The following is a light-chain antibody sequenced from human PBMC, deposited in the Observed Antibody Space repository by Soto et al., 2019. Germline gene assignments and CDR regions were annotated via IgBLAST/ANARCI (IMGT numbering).Light chain of an antibody. CDR3: QPYGSSSSWT. J-gene: IGKJ1*01. CDR1: QSISNNY. Sequence: TVLSQFPGSLSLSPGERATLSCRAIQSISNNYLAWYQQKPGQAPRLRIDGGSSRASGIPDRFSGSGSGTDFILTITRLETEDFAVYFCQPYGSSSSWTFGQGTKVDIK. CDR2: GGS. V-gene: IGKV3-20*01.